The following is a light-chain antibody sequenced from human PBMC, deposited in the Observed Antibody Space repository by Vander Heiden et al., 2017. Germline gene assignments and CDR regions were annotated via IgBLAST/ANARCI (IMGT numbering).Light chain of an antibody. J-gene: IGKJ4*01. CDR3: KQYISYPLT. CDR1: QSVNAW. Sequence: DIQMTQSPSTLSASVGDRVTITCRASQSVNAWLAWYQQKPGKAPKVLIYESTTLESGVPSRFSGSGSGTEFTLTISSLQPDDLATYYCKQYISYPLTFGGGTKVNIK. CDR2: EST. V-gene: IGKV1-5*03.